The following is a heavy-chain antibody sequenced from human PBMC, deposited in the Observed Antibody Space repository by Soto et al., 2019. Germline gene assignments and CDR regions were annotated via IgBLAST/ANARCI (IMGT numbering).Heavy chain of an antibody. D-gene: IGHD5-18*01. J-gene: IGHJ4*02. Sequence: QLQLQESGPGLVKPSETLSLTCTVSGGSIISSSYYWPWIRQPPGKRLEWLGNIDYSGNTYYNPSLARRVARSGDTSKNQFSLNLASVTAVAAAVYYCARHDSVSAYGYSFDQWGQGTMVTVSS. CDR1: GGSIISSSYY. CDR2: IDYSGNT. V-gene: IGHV4-39*01. CDR3: ARHDSVSAYGYSFDQ.